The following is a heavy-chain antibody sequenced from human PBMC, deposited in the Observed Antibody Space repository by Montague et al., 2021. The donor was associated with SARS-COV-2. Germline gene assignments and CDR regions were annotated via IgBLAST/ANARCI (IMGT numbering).Heavy chain of an antibody. CDR2: INHSGST. CDR1: GGSFSGYY. D-gene: IGHD3-10*01. V-gene: IGHV4-34*01. Sequence: SETLSLTCAVYGGSFSGYYWSWIRQPPGKGLEWIGEINHSGSTNYNPSLKSRVTISVDTSNNQFSLKVSSVTAADTAVYYCARRRGISLGRGMILSGVGYYGMDVWGQGTTVTVSS. CDR3: ARRRGISLGRGMILSGVGYYGMDV. J-gene: IGHJ6*02.